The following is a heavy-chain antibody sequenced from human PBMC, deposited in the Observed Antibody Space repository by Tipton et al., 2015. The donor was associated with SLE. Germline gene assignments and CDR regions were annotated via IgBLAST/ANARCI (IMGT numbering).Heavy chain of an antibody. CDR2: TYYRSKWFY. Sequence: VKPSQTLSLTCAISGDSVSNNSAAWNWIRQSPSRGLEWLGRTYYRSKWFYDYAVSVQSRITINPDTSKNQFSLQLNSVTPEDTAVYYCARDTSGWPLGAFDIWGQGTMVTFSS. CDR1: GDSVSNNSAA. J-gene: IGHJ3*02. V-gene: IGHV6-1*01. D-gene: IGHD6-19*01. CDR3: ARDTSGWPLGAFDI.